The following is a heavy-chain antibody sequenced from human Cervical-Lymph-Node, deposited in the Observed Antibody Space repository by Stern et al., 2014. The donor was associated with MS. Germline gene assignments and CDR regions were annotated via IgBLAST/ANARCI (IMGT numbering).Heavy chain of an antibody. CDR2: INHNGGT. J-gene: IGHJ4*02. V-gene: IGHV4-34*01. CDR1: GGSFSDYY. D-gene: IGHD6-13*01. CDR3: ARGPQHSSWYFPFDY. Sequence: QVQLQQWGAGLLKPSETLSLICGVSGGSFSDYYWSWIRQAPGKGLEWIGEINHNGGTNYNPSPKSRVSLPVDTSKNQVSLKLSTVTAADTSLYYCARGPQHSSWYFPFDYWGQGTLVTVSS.